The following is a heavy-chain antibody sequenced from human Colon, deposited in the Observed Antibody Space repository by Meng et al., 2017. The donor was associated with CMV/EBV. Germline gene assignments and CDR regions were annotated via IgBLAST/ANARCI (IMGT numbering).Heavy chain of an antibody. Sequence: QVHLVQSGAEVKKPGASVKVSCKASGYSFTGYYVHWVRQAPGQGLEWMGRINPNNGGTNSAQKLQGRVTMTTDTSINTAYMELISLTSDDTAVYYCARVAEYGHQTLVSWGLGALVTVSS. D-gene: IGHD2/OR15-2a*01. V-gene: IGHV1-2*06. CDR1: GYSFTGYY. J-gene: IGHJ4*02. CDR2: INPNNGGT. CDR3: ARVAEYGHQTLVS.